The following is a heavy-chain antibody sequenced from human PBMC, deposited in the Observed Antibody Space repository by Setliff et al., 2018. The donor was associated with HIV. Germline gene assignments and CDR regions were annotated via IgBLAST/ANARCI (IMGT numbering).Heavy chain of an antibody. Sequence: SETLSLTCTVSGGSMNSHYWSWIRKSPGRGLEWIGYIYYSVSTKYNPSLKSRVSMSIDTSKNQFSLKMSSVTAADTAVYYCARGGSAWNMHRGDYANWFDPWGQGTLVTVSS. CDR1: GGSMNSHY. D-gene: IGHD4-17*01. J-gene: IGHJ5*02. CDR3: ARGGSAWNMHRGDYANWFDP. CDR2: IYYSVST. V-gene: IGHV4-59*11.